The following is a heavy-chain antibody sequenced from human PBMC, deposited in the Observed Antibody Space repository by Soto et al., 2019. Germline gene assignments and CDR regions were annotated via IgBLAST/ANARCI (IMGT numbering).Heavy chain of an antibody. CDR3: AKVWSTYYFDS. D-gene: IGHD2-2*01. Sequence: HPGGSLRLSCAASGFTFSGSAMRWVRQAPGKGLEWVAAINGPGGNTYYAESVKGRFTISRDNAKRTLYLQMDSLRAEDTAQYYCAKVWSTYYFDSWGQGTLVTVSS. V-gene: IGHV3-23*01. CDR2: INGPGGNT. J-gene: IGHJ4*02. CDR1: GFTFSGSA.